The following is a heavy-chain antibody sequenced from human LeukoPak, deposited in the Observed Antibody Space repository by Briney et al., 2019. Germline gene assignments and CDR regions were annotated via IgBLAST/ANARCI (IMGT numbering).Heavy chain of an antibody. Sequence: GGSLRLSCAASGFTFDDYAVHWVRHAPGGGVGWGSLISWDGGSTYYADSVRGGFTVSRDNAKSSLYLQMNSLRAEDTAVYYRARDIQAAAGTGAFDIWGQGTMVTVSS. CDR1: GFTFDDYA. CDR3: ARDIQAAAGTGAFDI. D-gene: IGHD6-13*01. J-gene: IGHJ3*02. CDR2: ISWDGGST. V-gene: IGHV3-43D*03.